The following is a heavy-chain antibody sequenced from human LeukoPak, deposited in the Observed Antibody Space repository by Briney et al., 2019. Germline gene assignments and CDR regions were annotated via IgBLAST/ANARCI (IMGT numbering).Heavy chain of an antibody. CDR1: GFTFSSYA. D-gene: IGHD3-22*01. J-gene: IGHJ3*02. CDR2: IYASGSAT. CDR3: AKRPRDSSGYYLGAFDM. Sequence: TGGSLRLSCEASGFTFSSYAMTWVRQAPGKGLEWVSGIYASGSATHYADTVKGRFTISRDNSKNTLYLQMNSLRAEDTAVYYCAKRPRDSSGYYLGAFDMWGKGQWSPSLQ. V-gene: IGHV3-23*01.